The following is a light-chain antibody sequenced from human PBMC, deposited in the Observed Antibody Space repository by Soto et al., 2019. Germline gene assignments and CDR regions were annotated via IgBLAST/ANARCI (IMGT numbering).Light chain of an antibody. V-gene: IGKV3-11*01. CDR3: QQRSNCVRLT. Sequence: EIVLTQSPATLSLSPGERATLSCRASQSVSSYLAWYQQKPGQAPRLLIYDASNRATGIPARFSGSGSGTDFTLPISSLEPEDFAVYYCQQRSNCVRLTFGGGTKVEIK. CDR2: DAS. CDR1: QSVSSY. J-gene: IGKJ4*01.